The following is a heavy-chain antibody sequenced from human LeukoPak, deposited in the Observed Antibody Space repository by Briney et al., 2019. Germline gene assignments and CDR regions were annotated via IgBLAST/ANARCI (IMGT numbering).Heavy chain of an antibody. V-gene: IGHV3-23*01. Sequence: PGGSLRLSCTASGFTFSDYTMTWVRQAPGEGREWVSAISGSGGGKYYADCVKGLFTISRDNSNTTLYLQMNSLRAEDTAVYYCAKGYNWKSEYPAATHYWGQGTLVTVSS. CDR2: ISGSGGGK. D-gene: IGHD1-20*01. CDR1: GFTFSDYT. J-gene: IGHJ4*02. CDR3: AKGYNWKSEYPAATHY.